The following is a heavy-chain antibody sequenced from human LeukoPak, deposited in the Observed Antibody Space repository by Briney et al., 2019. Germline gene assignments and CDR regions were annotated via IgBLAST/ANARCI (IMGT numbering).Heavy chain of an antibody. CDR2: IYPADSDI. CDR1: GYSINNYW. J-gene: IGHJ5*02. D-gene: IGHD2-15*01. V-gene: IGHV5-51*01. Sequence: GESLKISCKGSGYSINNYWIGWVRQMSGKGLEWMGIIYPADSDIRYSPSFQGQVTISADKSISTAYLQWSSLKASDTAIYYCARQEYCSGGSCYTWFDPWGQGTLVIVSS. CDR3: ARQEYCSGGSCYTWFDP.